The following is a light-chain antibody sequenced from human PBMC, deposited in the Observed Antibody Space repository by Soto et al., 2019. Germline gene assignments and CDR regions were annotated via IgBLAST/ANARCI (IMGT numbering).Light chain of an antibody. V-gene: IGLV2-18*01. CDR3: SLYTSRSTYV. Sequence: QSALTQPPSVSGSPGQSVTISCTGTSSDVGSYNRASWYQQPPGTAPKLMIYDVNNRPSGVSDRFSGSKSGNTASLTISGLQAEDEADYYCSLYTSRSTYVFGTGTKVTVL. J-gene: IGLJ1*01. CDR1: SSDVGSYNR. CDR2: DVN.